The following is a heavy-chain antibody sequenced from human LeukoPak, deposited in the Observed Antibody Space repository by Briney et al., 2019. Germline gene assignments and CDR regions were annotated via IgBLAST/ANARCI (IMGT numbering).Heavy chain of an antibody. V-gene: IGHV4-39*07. CDR3: ARGLAGYIDY. J-gene: IGHJ4*02. CDR2: IYYSGST. Sequence: LEWMGSIYYSGSTNYTPSLKSRVTISVDTSKNQFSLKLSSVTAADTAVYYCARGLAGYIDYWGQGTLVTVSS.